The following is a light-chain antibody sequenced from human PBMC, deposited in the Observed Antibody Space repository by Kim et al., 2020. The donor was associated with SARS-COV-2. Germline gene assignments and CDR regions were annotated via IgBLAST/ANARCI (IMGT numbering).Light chain of an antibody. J-gene: IGKJ1*01. V-gene: IGKV1-16*02. CDR1: QAIGTY. Sequence: AFVGDRVTITCRASQAIGTYLAWFQQKPGRAPKSLIYAASNLHSEVPSKFSGNGSGADFTLTISSLQPEDFATYYCQQYKIYPWTFGRGTKVDIK. CDR2: AAS. CDR3: QQYKIYPWT.